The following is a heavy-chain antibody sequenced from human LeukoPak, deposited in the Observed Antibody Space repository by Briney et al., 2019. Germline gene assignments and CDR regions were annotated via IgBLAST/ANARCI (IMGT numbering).Heavy chain of an antibody. D-gene: IGHD1-26*01. CDR1: GFTFSSYS. J-gene: IGHJ3*02. CDR2: ISSSSSTI. Sequence: GGSLRLSCAASGFTFSSYSMNWVRQAPGRGLEWVSYISSSSSTIYYADSVKGRFTISRDNAKNSLYLQMNSLRAEDTAVYYCARGLGAFDIWGQGTMVTVSS. CDR3: ARGLGAFDI. V-gene: IGHV3-48*01.